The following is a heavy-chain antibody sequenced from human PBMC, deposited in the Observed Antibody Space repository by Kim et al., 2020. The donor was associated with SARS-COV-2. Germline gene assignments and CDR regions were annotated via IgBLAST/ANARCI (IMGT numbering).Heavy chain of an antibody. Sequence: SETLSLTCTVSGGSISSSSYYWGWIRQPPGKGLEWIGSIYYSGSTYYNPSLKSRVTISVDTSKNQFSLKLSSVTAADTAVYYCARHMGVQLWFFWFDPWGQGTLVTVSS. D-gene: IGHD5-18*01. CDR3: ARHMGVQLWFFWFDP. V-gene: IGHV4-39*01. J-gene: IGHJ5*02. CDR2: IYYSGST. CDR1: GGSISSSSYY.